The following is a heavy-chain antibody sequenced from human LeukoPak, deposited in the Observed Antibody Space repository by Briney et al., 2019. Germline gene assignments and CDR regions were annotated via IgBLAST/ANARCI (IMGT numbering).Heavy chain of an antibody. CDR1: GGSISSYY. J-gene: IGHJ6*04. Sequence: PSETLSLTCTVSGGSISSYYWSWIRQPPGKGLEWIGYIYYSGSTNYNPSLESRVTISVDTSKNQFSLKLSSVTAADTAVYYCARDRGCSSTSCYAEVVYGMDVWGKGTTVTVSS. CDR3: ARDRGCSSTSCYAEVVYGMDV. V-gene: IGHV4-59*01. CDR2: IYYSGST. D-gene: IGHD2-2*01.